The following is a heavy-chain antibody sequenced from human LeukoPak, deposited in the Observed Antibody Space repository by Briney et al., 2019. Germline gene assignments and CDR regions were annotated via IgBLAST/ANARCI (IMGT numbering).Heavy chain of an antibody. V-gene: IGHV5-10-1*01. J-gene: IGHJ4*02. CDR1: GYSFTTYW. Sequence: GESLKISCKGSGYSFTTYWISWVRQMPGKGLEWMGRIDPSDSYTNYSPSFQGHVTISADKSFSTAYLQWTSLKASDTAMYYCARHAKAYGSSCDYWGQGTLVTVSS. CDR3: ARHAKAYGSSCDY. D-gene: IGHD6-13*01. CDR2: IDPSDSYT.